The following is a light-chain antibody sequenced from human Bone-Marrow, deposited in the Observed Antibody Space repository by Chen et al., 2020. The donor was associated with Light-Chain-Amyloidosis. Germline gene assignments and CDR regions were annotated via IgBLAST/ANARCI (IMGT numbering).Light chain of an antibody. CDR2: EVI. Sequence: QSALTQPPSASGSPGQSATIPCTGTNSYVGRYAYVSWYQQHPGKAPKFLIYEVIKRSSGVPDRFAGAKSGKAASLTVSGLQAEEEADYSCCSYAGDAWVFGGGTKLTVL. CDR3: CSYAGDAWV. J-gene: IGLJ3*02. V-gene: IGLV2-8*01. CDR1: NSYVGRYAY.